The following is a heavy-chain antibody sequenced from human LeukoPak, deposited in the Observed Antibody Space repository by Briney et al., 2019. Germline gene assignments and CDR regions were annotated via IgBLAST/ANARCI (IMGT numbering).Heavy chain of an antibody. D-gene: IGHD3-3*01. CDR1: GGYISSYY. CDR2: IYTSEST. Sequence: SEPLSLTCTVSGGYISSYYWSWIRQPAGKGLEWIGRIYTSESTNYNPSLKSRVTMSVDTSKSQFSLKLSSVTAADTAVYYCARDRTYDFWKGNGMDVWGQGTTVTVSS. V-gene: IGHV4-4*07. CDR3: ARDRTYDFWKGNGMDV. J-gene: IGHJ6*02.